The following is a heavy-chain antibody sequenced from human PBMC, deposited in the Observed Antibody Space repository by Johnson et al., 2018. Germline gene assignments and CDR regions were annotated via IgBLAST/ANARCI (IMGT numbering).Heavy chain of an antibody. CDR3: ARGGGPDIVVVPAAPNYYYYYGMDV. Sequence: QVQLQQWGAGLLKPSETLSLTCAVYGGSFSGYYWSWIRQPPGKGLEWIGEINHSGSTNYNPSLKSPVTIPVDTSPNQFALKLSPVPAADTAVYSWARGGGPDIVVVPAAPNYYYYYGMDVLGQGTTFTVSS. CDR1: GGSFSGYY. CDR2: INHSGST. D-gene: IGHD2-2*01. V-gene: IGHV4-34*01. J-gene: IGHJ6*02.